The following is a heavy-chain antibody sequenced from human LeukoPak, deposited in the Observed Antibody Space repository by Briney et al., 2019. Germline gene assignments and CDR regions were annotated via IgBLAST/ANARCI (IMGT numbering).Heavy chain of an antibody. CDR2: INHSGGT. CDR3: ARGYYGSGN. V-gene: IGHV4-34*01. CDR1: GGSFSGYY. J-gene: IGHJ4*02. D-gene: IGHD3-10*01. Sequence: PSETLSLTCAVYGGSFSGYYWSWIRQPPGKGLEWIGEINHSGGTNYNPSLKSRVTISVDTSKNQFSLKLSSVTAADTAVYYCARGYYGSGNWGQGTLVTVSS.